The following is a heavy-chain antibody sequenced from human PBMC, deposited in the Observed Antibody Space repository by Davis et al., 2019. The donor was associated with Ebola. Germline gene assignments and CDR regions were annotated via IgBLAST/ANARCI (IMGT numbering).Heavy chain of an antibody. D-gene: IGHD3-10*01. CDR3: ARDSLPYYYGSGSYSTLGGMDV. CDR1: GFTFSSYS. J-gene: IGHJ6*02. CDR2: ISSSSSYI. Sequence: GGSLRLSCAASGFTFSSYSMNWVRQAPGKGLEWVSSISSSSSYIYYADSVKGRFTISRDNAKNSLYLQMNSLRAEDTAVYYCARDSLPYYYGSGSYSTLGGMDVWGQGTTVTVSS. V-gene: IGHV3-21*01.